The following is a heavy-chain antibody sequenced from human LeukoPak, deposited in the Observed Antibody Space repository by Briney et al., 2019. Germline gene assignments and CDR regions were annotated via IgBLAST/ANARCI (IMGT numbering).Heavy chain of an antibody. V-gene: IGHV4-59*08. CDR3: ARGIAAAGPYSAQYFQH. CDR2: IYYSGST. Sequence: SETLSLTCTISGGSISGGSISTYYWTWIRQPPGKGLEWIGYIYYSGSTNYNPSLKSRVTISVDTSKNQLSLKLSSVTAADTAVYYCARGIAAAGPYSAQYFQHWGRGTLVTVSS. D-gene: IGHD6-13*01. J-gene: IGHJ1*01. CDR1: GGSISGGSISTYY.